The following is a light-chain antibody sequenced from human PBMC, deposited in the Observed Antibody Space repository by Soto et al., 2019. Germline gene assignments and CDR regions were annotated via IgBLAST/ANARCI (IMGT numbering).Light chain of an antibody. CDR3: QHYNSYSEA. J-gene: IGKJ1*01. Sequence: DVQMTHSASTLSGTVLYRVTITCLASQTISSWLAWYQQKPGKAPRLLIYKASTLKSGVPSRFSGSGSGTEFTLTISSLQPDDFATYYCQHYNSYSEAFGQGTKVDIK. CDR2: KAS. CDR1: QTISSW. V-gene: IGKV1-5*03.